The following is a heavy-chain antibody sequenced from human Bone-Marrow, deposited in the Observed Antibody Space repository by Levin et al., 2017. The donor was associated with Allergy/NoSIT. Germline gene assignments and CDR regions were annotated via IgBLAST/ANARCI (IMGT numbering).Heavy chain of an antibody. CDR3: ARHRTYYDVLNGYYDAFDL. CDR1: GYSFSNYW. Sequence: KRGESLKISCKGSGYSFSNYWIGWVRQRPGKGLEWMGIMNPGDYEVRSRPSFQDQVTISVDKSLNTAYLQWSRLKASDTAMYYCARHRTYYDVLNGYYDAFDLWGQGTMVIVSS. D-gene: IGHD3-9*01. J-gene: IGHJ3*01. V-gene: IGHV5-51*01. CDR2: MNPGDYEV.